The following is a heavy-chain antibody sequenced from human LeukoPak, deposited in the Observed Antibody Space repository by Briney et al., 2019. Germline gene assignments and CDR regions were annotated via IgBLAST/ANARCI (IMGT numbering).Heavy chain of an antibody. CDR1: GGSISSYY. D-gene: IGHD1-26*01. CDR3: ARLLRTGGYHYFDY. J-gene: IGHJ4*02. Sequence: PSETLSLTCTVSGGSISSYYWSWIRQPPGKGLEWIGYIYYSGSTNYNPSLKSRVTISVDTSKNQFSLKLSSVTAADTAVYYCARLLRTGGYHYFDYWVQGTLVTVSS. V-gene: IGHV4-59*08. CDR2: IYYSGST.